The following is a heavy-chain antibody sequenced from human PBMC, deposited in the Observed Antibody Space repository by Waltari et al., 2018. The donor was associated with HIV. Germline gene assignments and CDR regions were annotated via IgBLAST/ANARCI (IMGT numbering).Heavy chain of an antibody. CDR2: ISPRGVS. J-gene: IGHJ5*01. Sequence: QVSLQQWGAGLLEPSETLSLSCGVHGGSFSGSYWTWIRQPPGKRLGGVAEISPRGVSNYNPSLKTRAAISLDTFKTQPSLKVTSVTDKDTAVYYCASRLSGTNHGRPFDSWGQGIAVVVSS. D-gene: IGHD3-10*01. CDR3: ASRLSGTNHGRPFDS. V-gene: IGHV4-34*02. CDR1: GGSFSGSY.